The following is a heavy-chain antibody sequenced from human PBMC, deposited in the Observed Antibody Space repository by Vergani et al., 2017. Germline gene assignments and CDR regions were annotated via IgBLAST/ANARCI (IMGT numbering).Heavy chain of an antibody. V-gene: IGHV3-23*01. CDR2: ISGSGGST. D-gene: IGHD2-21*02. CDR3: TTADYCGGDCADFDY. Sequence: EVQLLESGGGLVQPGGSLRLSCAASGFTFSSYAMSWVRQAPGKGLEWVSAISGSGGSTYYADSVKGRFTISRYDAKNTLYLQMNSLKTEDTAVYYCTTADYCGGDCADFDYWGQGTLVTVSS. CDR1: GFTFSSYA. J-gene: IGHJ4*02.